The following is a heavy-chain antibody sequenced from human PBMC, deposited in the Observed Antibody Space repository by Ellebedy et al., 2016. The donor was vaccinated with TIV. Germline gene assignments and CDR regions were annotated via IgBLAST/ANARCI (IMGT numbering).Heavy chain of an antibody. V-gene: IGHV3-74*01. CDR2: INTDGSST. Sequence: LSLTCAASGFNFRSYWMTWVRQAPGKGLVWLARINTDGSSTSYADSVEGRFTISRDNAKKTLYLEMSGLRSDDTAVYYCARESVRYFDWDYWGQGTLVAV. CDR3: ARESVRYFDWDY. D-gene: IGHD3-9*01. CDR1: GFNFRSYW. J-gene: IGHJ4*02.